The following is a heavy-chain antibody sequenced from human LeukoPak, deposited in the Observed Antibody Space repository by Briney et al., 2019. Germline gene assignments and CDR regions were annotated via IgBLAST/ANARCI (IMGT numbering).Heavy chain of an antibody. D-gene: IGHD3-22*01. CDR2: IWYDGSNK. V-gene: IGHV3-33*01. Sequence: GRSLRLSCAASGFTFSSYGMHWVRQAPGKGLEWVAVIWYDGSNKYYADSVKGLFTISRDNSKNTLYLQMNSLRAEDTAVYYCARDGPGHYYDSSGYFDYWGQGTLVTVSS. CDR3: ARDGPGHYYDSSGYFDY. CDR1: GFTFSSYG. J-gene: IGHJ4*02.